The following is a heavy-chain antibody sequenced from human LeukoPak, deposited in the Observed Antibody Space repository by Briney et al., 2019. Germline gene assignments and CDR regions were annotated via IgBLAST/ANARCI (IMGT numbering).Heavy chain of an antibody. Sequence: PGGSLRLSCAASGFTFSSYAMSWVRQAPGKGLEWVSAISGSGGSTYYADSVKGRFTISRDNSKNTLYFQMNSLRPEDTAVYYCARGWDRDCTSTSCYIAYNWGQGTLVSVSS. V-gene: IGHV3-23*01. CDR1: GFTFSSYA. CDR2: ISGSGGST. D-gene: IGHD2-2*02. J-gene: IGHJ4*02. CDR3: ARGWDRDCTSTSCYIAYN.